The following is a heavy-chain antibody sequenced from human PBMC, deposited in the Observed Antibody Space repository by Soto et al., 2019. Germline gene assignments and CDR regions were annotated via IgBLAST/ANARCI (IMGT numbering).Heavy chain of an antibody. CDR1: GFTFDDYG. CDR3: ARPHWPGTYWYFDL. CDR2: INWNGGST. D-gene: IGHD1-1*01. J-gene: IGHJ2*01. V-gene: IGHV3-20*01. Sequence: EVQLVESGGGVVRPGGSLRLSCAASGFTFDDYGMSWVRQAPGKGLEWVSGINWNGGSTGHADSVKGRFTISRDNAKNSLYLQMNSLRAEDTALYHCARPHWPGTYWYFDLWGRGTLVTVSS.